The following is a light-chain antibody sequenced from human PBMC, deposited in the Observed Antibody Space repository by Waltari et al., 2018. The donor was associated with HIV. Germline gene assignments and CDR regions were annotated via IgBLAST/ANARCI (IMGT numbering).Light chain of an antibody. V-gene: IGKV3-20*01. J-gene: IGKJ2*01. CDR2: GAS. CDR3: HQYGTSPQT. Sequence: EIVLTQYPRTLSLSPGERATLSCRASQTVTSNYLARYQVKPGQAPRLLIYGASIRATVVPDRFSGSGSVTDFTLTIGRLEPEDFAVYYCHQYGTSPQTFGQGSKVEIK. CDR1: QTVTSNY.